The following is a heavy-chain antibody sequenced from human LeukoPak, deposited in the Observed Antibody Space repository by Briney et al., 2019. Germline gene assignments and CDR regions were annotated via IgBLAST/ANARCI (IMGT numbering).Heavy chain of an antibody. Sequence: GGSLRLSCTASGFTFRTYGMVWVRQAPGKGLEWVAVIWYDGSNENYADSVKGRFTISRDNSESTLFLQMNSLRAEDTAVYYCARNAYNYGGFDYWGLGTLVTVSS. J-gene: IGHJ4*02. D-gene: IGHD5-24*01. CDR2: IWYDGSNE. CDR3: ARNAYNYGGFDY. V-gene: IGHV3-33*01. CDR1: GFTFRTYG.